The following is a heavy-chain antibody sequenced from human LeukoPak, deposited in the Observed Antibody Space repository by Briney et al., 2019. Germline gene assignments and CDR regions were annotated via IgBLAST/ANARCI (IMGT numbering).Heavy chain of an antibody. D-gene: IGHD2-2*01. J-gene: IGHJ6*02. Sequence: GGSLRLSCAASGFTFSSYGMHWVRQAPGKGLEWVAVIWYDGSNKYYADSVKGRFTISRDNSKNTLYLQMNSLRAEDTAVYYCARDALLPSPAAHRAYYYYGMDVWGQGTTVTVSS. CDR3: ARDALLPSPAAHRAYYYYGMDV. CDR1: GFTFSSYG. V-gene: IGHV3-33*01. CDR2: IWYDGSNK.